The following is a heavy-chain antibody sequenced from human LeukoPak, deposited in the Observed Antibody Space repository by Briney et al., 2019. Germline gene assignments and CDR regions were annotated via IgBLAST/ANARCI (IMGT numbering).Heavy chain of an antibody. V-gene: IGHV3-23*01. D-gene: IGHD3-10*02. J-gene: IGHJ3*02. CDR3: AECSASYYNDAFDI. CDR2: IRGGGGHT. Sequence: GGSLRLSCAASGFTLNNYAMNWVRQAPGKGLEWLSYIRGGGGHTRYSDSVKGRFTISRDNSKNMLYLQMNSLRAEDTAIYYCAECSASYYNDAFDIWGRGTMVTVSS. CDR1: GFTLNNYA.